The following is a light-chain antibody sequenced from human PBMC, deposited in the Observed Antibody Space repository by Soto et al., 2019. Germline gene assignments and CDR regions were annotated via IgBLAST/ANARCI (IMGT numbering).Light chain of an antibody. CDR3: AAWDDSLNGL. CDR2: SNN. CDR1: HSNIGTKT. V-gene: IGLV1-44*01. J-gene: IGLJ1*01. Sequence: QSVLTQPPSASGTPGQTVTISCSGSHSNIGTKTVNWYPQFPGPAPKLLIYSNNQRPSGVPDGFSGSKSGTSASLAISGLQSEDDADYYCAAWDDSLNGLLGTGTQLTVL.